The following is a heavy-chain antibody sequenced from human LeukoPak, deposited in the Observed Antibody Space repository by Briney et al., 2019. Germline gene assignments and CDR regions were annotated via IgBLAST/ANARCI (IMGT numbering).Heavy chain of an antibody. CDR2: INPSGGST. V-gene: IGHV1-46*03. CDR1: GCTFTSCY. J-gene: IGHJ4*02. Sequence: ASVKVSCKASGCTFTSCYMHWVRQAPGQGLEWMGIINPSGGSTSYAQKFQGRVTMTRDTSTSTVYMELSSLRSEDTAVYYCARDLVVPAAIRARNPLETFFDYWGQGTLVTVSS. CDR3: ARDLVVPAAIRARNPLETFFDY. D-gene: IGHD2-2*02.